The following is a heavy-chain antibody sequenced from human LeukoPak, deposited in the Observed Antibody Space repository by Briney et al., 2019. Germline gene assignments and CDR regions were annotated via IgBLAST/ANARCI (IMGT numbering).Heavy chain of an antibody. J-gene: IGHJ4*02. V-gene: IGHV4-38-2*01. Sequence: SETLSLTCAVSGYSISSGYYWGWIRQPPGKGLEWIGSIYHSGSTYYNPSLKSRVTISVDTSKNQFSLKLSSVTAADTAVYYCAIFPVPAAMDADYWGQGTLVTVSS. CDR3: AIFPVPAAMDADY. CDR1: GYSISSGYY. CDR2: IYHSGST. D-gene: IGHD2-2*01.